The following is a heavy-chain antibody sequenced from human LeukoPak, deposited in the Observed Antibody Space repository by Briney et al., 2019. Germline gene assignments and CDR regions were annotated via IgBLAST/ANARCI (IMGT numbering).Heavy chain of an antibody. CDR3: ARGLSGDFWSGYYTETYNWFDP. Sequence: ASVKVSCKASGYTFTSYDINWVRQATGQGLEWMGWMNPNSGNTGYAQKFQGRVTMATDTSTSTAYMELRSLRSDDTAVYYCARGLSGDFWSGYYTETYNWFDPWGQGTLVTVSS. J-gene: IGHJ5*02. D-gene: IGHD3-3*01. CDR2: MNPNSGNT. CDR1: GYTFTSYD. V-gene: IGHV1-8*01.